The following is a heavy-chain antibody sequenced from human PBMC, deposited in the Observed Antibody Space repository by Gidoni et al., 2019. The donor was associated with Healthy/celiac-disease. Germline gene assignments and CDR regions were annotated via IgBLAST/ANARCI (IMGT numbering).Heavy chain of an antibody. V-gene: IGHV3-33*01. CDR1: GFTFSSYG. D-gene: IGHD6-19*01. CDR3: ARDRVAVAGRGPYYYYGMDV. CDR2: IWYDGSNK. Sequence: QVQLVESGGGVVQPGRSLRLSCAASGFTFSSYGMHWVRQAPGKGLEWVAVIWYDGSNKYYADSVKGRFTISRDNSKNTLYLQMNSLRAEDTAVYYCARDRVAVAGRGPYYYYGMDVWGQGTTVTVS. J-gene: IGHJ6*02.